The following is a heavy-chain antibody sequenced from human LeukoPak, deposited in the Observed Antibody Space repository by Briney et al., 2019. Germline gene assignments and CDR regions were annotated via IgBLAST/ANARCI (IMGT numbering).Heavy chain of an antibody. V-gene: IGHV3-23*01. CDR2: ISGSGGSP. CDR1: GFTFRSYA. D-gene: IGHD2-8*01. CDR3: ARGRGTKDDY. Sequence: GGSLRLSCAASGFTFRSYAMSWVRQAPGKGLEWVSGISGSGGSPYHADSVKGRFTISRDNAKNTLSLQMNSLRAEDTAVYYCARGRGTKDDYWGQGTLVTISS. J-gene: IGHJ4*02.